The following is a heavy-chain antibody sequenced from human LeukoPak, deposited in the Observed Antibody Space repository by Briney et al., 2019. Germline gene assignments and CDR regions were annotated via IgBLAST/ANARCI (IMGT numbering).Heavy chain of an antibody. Sequence: ASVKVSCKASGYTFTGYYMHWVRQAPGQGLEWMGWINPNSGGTNYAQKFQGRVTMTRDTSISTAYMELSRLRSGDTAVYYCARDTSSTRINWFDPWGQGTLVTVSS. D-gene: IGHD2-2*01. V-gene: IGHV1-2*02. J-gene: IGHJ5*02. CDR1: GYTFTGYY. CDR3: ARDTSSTRINWFDP. CDR2: INPNSGGT.